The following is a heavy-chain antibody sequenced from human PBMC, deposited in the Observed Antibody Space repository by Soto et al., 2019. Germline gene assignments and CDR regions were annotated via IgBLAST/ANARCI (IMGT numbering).Heavy chain of an antibody. CDR1: GFIFSDYV. D-gene: IGHD2-8*02. V-gene: IGHV3-30*04. CDR3: ERVNTGLYQGGGDV. J-gene: IGHJ3*01. Sequence: QVQLVQSGGGVVQPGTSLRLSCAASGFIFSDYVMYWFRQTPGKGLEWMAVISYDGTNKHYANSVKGRFFISRDNSNNTLYLQMSGLRPEDSAIYYCERVNTGLYQGGGDVWGRGTLVAVSS. CDR2: ISYDGTNK.